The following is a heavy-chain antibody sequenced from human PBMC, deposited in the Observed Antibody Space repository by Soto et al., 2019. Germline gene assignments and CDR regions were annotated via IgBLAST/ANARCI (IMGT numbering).Heavy chain of an antibody. Sequence: SSQTLSLTCVVSSYSISSGFFWAWIRQPPGKGLEWVGSIYHTGDTHYNPSLRSQVSMSVDTSKNHLSLRLTYLTDADTAVYFCARDTNSLDLRGQGTLVT. CDR1: SYSISSGFF. V-gene: IGHV4-38-2*02. D-gene: IGHD2-8*01. J-gene: IGHJ5*02. CDR2: IYHTGDT. CDR3: ARDTNSLDL.